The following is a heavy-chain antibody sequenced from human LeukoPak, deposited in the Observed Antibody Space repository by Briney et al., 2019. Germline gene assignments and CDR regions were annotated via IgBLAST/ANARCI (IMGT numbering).Heavy chain of an antibody. J-gene: IGHJ6*03. CDR3: AREYSSSWYPMGYYYYYMDV. CDR1: GGTFSSYA. CDR2: IIPNFGTA. V-gene: IGHV1-69*05. D-gene: IGHD6-13*01. Sequence: APVKVSCKASGGTFSSYAISWVRQAPGQGLEWMGRIIPNFGTANYAQKFQGRVTITTDESTSTAYMELSSLRSEDTAVYYCAREYSSSWYPMGYYYYYMDVWGKGTTVTVSS.